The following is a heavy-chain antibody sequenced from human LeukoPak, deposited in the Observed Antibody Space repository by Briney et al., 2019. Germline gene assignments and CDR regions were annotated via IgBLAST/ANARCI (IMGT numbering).Heavy chain of an antibody. Sequence: GGSLRLSCAASGFTFSSYSMNWVRQAPGKGLEWVSAISGSGGNTYYADSVKGRFTISRDNSKNTLYLQMNNLRAEDTAVYYCATMGYSYGSGSWGQGTLVTVSS. CDR3: ATMGYSYGSGS. CDR2: ISGSGGNT. J-gene: IGHJ5*02. D-gene: IGHD3-10*01. V-gene: IGHV3-23*01. CDR1: GFTFSSYS.